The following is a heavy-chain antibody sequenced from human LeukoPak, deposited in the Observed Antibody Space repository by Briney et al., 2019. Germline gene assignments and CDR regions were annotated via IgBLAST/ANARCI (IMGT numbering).Heavy chain of an antibody. CDR2: ISAYNGNT. CDR3: ARDNSYVRYYYGMDV. CDR1: GYTFTSYG. Sequence: GASVTVSCKASGYTFTSYGISWVRQAPGQGLEWMGWISAYNGNTNYAQKLQGRVTMTTDTSTSTAYMELRSLRSDDTAVYYCARDNSYVRYYYGMDVWGQGTTVTVSS. V-gene: IGHV1-18*01. J-gene: IGHJ6*02. D-gene: IGHD1-26*01.